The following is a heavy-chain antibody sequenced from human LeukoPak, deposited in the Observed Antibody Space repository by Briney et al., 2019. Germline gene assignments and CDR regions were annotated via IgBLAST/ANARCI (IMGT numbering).Heavy chain of an antibody. J-gene: IGHJ5*01. D-gene: IGHD6-13*01. CDR3: ARRSSSNWGWFDP. Sequence: SQTLSLTCTVSGASISSGGYYWSWIRQHPGKGQEWIGYSYYSGSTYYNPSLKSRVTISVDTPKNQFSLKLSSVTAADTAVYYCARRSSSNWGWFDPWGQGTLVTVPS. CDR1: GASISSGGYY. CDR2: SYYSGST. V-gene: IGHV4-31*03.